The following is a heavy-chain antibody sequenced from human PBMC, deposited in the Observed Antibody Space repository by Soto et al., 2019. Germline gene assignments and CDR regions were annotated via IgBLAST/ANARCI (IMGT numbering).Heavy chain of an antibody. J-gene: IGHJ4*02. CDR3: ARVPTDILTGCVY. Sequence: QVQLQESGPGLVKPSETLSLTCTVSGGSISTYYWSWIRQPPGKGLEWIGFIYYSGSTNYNPSLKIRATLSPDTSKSPFPLHPTSVTAADTAVYYGARVPTDILTGCVYWGQGTMVTVSS. CDR2: IYYSGST. CDR1: GGSISTYY. V-gene: IGHV4-59*01. D-gene: IGHD3-9*01.